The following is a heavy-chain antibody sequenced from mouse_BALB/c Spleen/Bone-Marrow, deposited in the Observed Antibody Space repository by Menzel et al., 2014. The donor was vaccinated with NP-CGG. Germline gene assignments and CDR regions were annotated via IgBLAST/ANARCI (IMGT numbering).Heavy chain of an antibody. CDR2: TDPGRGSS. CDR3: ARDGNYAVLDY. V-gene: IGHV1-77*01. J-gene: IGHJ4*01. CDR1: GYTYTDYV. D-gene: IGHD2-1*01. Sequence: VKVVESGPELVKPGASVKMSCKASGYTYTDYVISWVKQRTGQGLEWIGETDPGRGSSFYNEKFKAKATLTADKSANTAYMQPSSLTSEDSAVYFCARDGNYAVLDYWGQGTSATVSS.